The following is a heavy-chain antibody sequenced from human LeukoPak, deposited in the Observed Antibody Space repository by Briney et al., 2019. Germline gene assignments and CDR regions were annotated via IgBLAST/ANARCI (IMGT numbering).Heavy chain of an antibody. J-gene: IGHJ4*02. D-gene: IGHD1-26*01. V-gene: IGHV3-48*03. CDR3: ARVGSMGAFDY. CDR1: GFTFSSYE. Sequence: PGGSLRLSCAASGFTFSSYEMNWVRHAPGKGLEWVSYISSSGSTIYYADSVKGRFTIYRDNAKNSLYLQMNSLRAEDTAVYYCARVGSMGAFDYWGQGTLVTVSS. CDR2: ISSSGSTI.